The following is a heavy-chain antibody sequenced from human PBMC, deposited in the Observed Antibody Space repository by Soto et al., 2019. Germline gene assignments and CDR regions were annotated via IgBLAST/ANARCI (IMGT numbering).Heavy chain of an antibody. CDR2: IYYSGST. V-gene: IGHV4-39*01. CDR3: ARRPLGRGWYSFFDY. Sequence: SQTLSLTCTVSGGSISSSSYYWGWIRQPPGKGLEWIGSIYYSGSTYYNPSLKSRVTISVDTSKNQFSLKLSSVTAADTAVYYCARRPLGRGWYSFFDYWGRGTLVTVSS. CDR1: GGSISSSSYY. J-gene: IGHJ4*02. D-gene: IGHD6-19*01.